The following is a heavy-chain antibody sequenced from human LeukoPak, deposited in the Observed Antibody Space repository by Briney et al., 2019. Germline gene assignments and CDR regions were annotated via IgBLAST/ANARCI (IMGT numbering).Heavy chain of an antibody. CDR3: ATQDYSNSWFDP. V-gene: IGHV1-24*01. CDR1: GYTLTELS. D-gene: IGHD4-11*01. Sequence: ASVKVSCKVSGYTLTELSMHWVRQAPGKGLEWMGGFDPEDGETIYAQKFQGRVTMTEDTSTDTASMELSSLRSEDTAVYYCATQDYSNSWFDPWGQGTLVTVSS. CDR2: FDPEDGET. J-gene: IGHJ5*02.